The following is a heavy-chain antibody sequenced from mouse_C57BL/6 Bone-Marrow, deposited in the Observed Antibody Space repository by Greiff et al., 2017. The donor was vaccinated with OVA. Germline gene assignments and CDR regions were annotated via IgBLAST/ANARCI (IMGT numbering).Heavy chain of an antibody. D-gene: IGHD1-1*01. CDR1: GYAFSSYW. CDR3: ARGGFITTVVAKLAY. J-gene: IGHJ3*01. CDR2: IYPGDGDT. V-gene: IGHV1-80*01. Sequence: QVQLQQSGAELVKPGASVKISCKASGYAFSSYWMNWVKQRPGKGLEWIGQIYPGDGDTNYNGKFKGKATLTADKSSSTAYMQLSSLTSEDSAVYFCARGGFITTVVAKLAYWGQGTLVTVSA.